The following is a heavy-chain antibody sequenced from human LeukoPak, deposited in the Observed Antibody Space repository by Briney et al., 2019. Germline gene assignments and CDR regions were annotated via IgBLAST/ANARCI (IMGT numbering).Heavy chain of an antibody. CDR2: ISYDGSNK. CDR1: GFTFSSYA. V-gene: IGHV3-30-3*01. CDR3: AKAHSSGWYRGFDY. D-gene: IGHD6-19*01. J-gene: IGHJ4*02. Sequence: PGGSLRLSCAASGFTFSSYAMHWVRQAPGRGLEWVAVISYDGSNKYYADSVKGRFTISRDNSKNTLYLQMNSLRAEDTAVYYCAKAHSSGWYRGFDYWGQGTLVTVSS.